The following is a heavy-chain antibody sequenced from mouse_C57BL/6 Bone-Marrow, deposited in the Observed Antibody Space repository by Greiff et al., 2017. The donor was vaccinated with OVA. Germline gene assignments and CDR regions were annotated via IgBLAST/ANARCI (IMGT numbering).Heavy chain of an antibody. D-gene: IGHD1-1*01. CDR1: GYAFSSSW. V-gene: IGHV1-82*01. J-gene: IGHJ3*01. CDR3: ARSHYGSSPWFAY. Sequence: VKLQESGPELVKPGASVKISCKASGYAFSSSWMNWVKQRPGKGLEWIGRIYPGDGDTNYNGKFKGKATLTADKSSSTAYMQLSSLTSEDSAVYFCARSHYGSSPWFAYWGQGTLVTVSA. CDR2: IYPGDGDT.